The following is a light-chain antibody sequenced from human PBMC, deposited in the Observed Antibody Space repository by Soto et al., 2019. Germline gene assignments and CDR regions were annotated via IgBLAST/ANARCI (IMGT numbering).Light chain of an antibody. CDR3: SSYTTSSTYVV. CDR1: RSDVGGNNY. Sequence: QSALTQPASVSGSPGQSITISCTGARSDVGGNNYVSWYQQHPGKAPKVLIYDVSYRPSGVSSRFSGFKSGNTASLTISGLQAEDEADYYCSSYTTSSTYVVFGGGTKVTVL. V-gene: IGLV2-14*01. J-gene: IGLJ2*01. CDR2: DVS.